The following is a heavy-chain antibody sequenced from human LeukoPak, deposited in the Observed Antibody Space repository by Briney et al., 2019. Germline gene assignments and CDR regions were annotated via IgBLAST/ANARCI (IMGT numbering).Heavy chain of an antibody. CDR1: GFTFSSYG. CDR3: AKDPGINRPLGYFDY. V-gene: IGHV3-30*18. D-gene: IGHD3-10*01. Sequence: GRSLRLSCAASGFTFSSYGMHWVRQAPGKGLEWVAVISYDGSNKYYADSVKGRFTISRDNSKNTLYLQMNSLRAEGTAVYYCAKDPGINRPLGYFDYWGQGTLVTVSS. J-gene: IGHJ4*02. CDR2: ISYDGSNK.